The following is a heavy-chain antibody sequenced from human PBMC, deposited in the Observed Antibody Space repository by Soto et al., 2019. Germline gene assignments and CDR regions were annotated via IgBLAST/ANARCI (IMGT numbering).Heavy chain of an antibody. CDR2: INPNISGT. V-gene: IGHV1-2*04. CDR3: RFDP. D-gene: IGHD3-3*02. CDR1: GYTFTDYF. J-gene: IGHJ5*02. Sequence: QVQLVQPGAEVRKPGASMTVSCKASGYTFTDYFIHWERRAPGQGLECMGCINPNISGTISAQKFQGCVTLTRDTSIRAPYMDLSRWSLAFLSQCDNRFDPWGQGTLVSVSS.